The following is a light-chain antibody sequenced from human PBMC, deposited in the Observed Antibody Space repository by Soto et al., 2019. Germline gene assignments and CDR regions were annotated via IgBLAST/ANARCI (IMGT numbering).Light chain of an antibody. Sequence: QSVLTQPPSLSGAPGQGVPISCAGTSSNIGAGYDVHWYQQVPGTAPKLLIYTNSNRPSGVPDRFSGYKSGTSASLAIAGLQAADEADYYFQSYDSSLSALVFGGGTKVTVL. CDR3: QSYDSSLSALV. J-gene: IGLJ3*02. V-gene: IGLV1-40*01. CDR2: TNS. CDR1: SSNIGAGYD.